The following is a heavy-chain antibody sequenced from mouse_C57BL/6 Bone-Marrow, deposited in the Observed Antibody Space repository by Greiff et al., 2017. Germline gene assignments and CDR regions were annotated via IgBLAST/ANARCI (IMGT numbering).Heavy chain of an antibody. CDR2: IHPNSGST. D-gene: IGHD1-1*01. J-gene: IGHJ1*03. CDR3: ANYYGSITGYFDV. Sequence: VQLQQPGAELVKPGASVKLSCKASGYTFTSYWMHWVKQRPGQGLEWIGMIHPNSGSTNYNEKFKSKATLTVDKSSSTAYMQLSSLTSEDSAVYYCANYYGSITGYFDVWGTGTTVTVSS. CDR1: GYTFTSYW. V-gene: IGHV1-64*01.